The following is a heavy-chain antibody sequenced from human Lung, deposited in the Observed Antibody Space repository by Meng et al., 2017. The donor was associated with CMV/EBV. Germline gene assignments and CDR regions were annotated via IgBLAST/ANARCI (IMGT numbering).Heavy chain of an antibody. CDR2: MYSGGTT. CDR1: GFTVSTNF. J-gene: IGHJ3*02. CDR3: ARNQPISDAFDI. Sequence: GGSXRLXCAASGFTVSTNFMSWVRQAPGKGLEWVSLMYSGGTTYYADSVKGRFTISRDDSKNTLYLQMNSLRAEDTAVYYCARNQPISDAFDIWGQGTMVTFSS. D-gene: IGHD3-3*01. V-gene: IGHV3-53*01.